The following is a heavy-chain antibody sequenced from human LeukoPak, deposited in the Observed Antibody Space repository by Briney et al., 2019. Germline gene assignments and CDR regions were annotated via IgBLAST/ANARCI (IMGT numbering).Heavy chain of an antibody. V-gene: IGHV3-74*01. J-gene: IGHJ6*02. CDR3: AKVLIGRELLPYYYYGMDV. CDR1: GFTFSTYW. CDR2: INSDGTST. Sequence: GGSLRLSCAASGFTFSTYWMHWVRQAPGKGLVWISRINSDGTSTGYADSVKGRFTISRDNSKNTLYLQMNSLRAEDTAVYYCAKVLIGRELLPYYYYGMDVWGQGTTVTVSS. D-gene: IGHD1-26*01.